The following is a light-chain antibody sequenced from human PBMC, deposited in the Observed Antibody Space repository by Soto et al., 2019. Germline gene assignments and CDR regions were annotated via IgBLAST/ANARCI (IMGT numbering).Light chain of an antibody. CDR2: DES. CDR1: QSVSGW. Sequence: DIQXTHFPRTLPALLGYKVTGTCRASQSVSGWLAWYKKKKGEEXKXXXYDESALNRGVQARLRGSGSGNKFTINIVSVQPDDFVTYYCQEDENSWGTFGPGTKVDI. J-gene: IGKJ1*01. V-gene: IGKV1-5*01. CDR3: QEDENSWGT.